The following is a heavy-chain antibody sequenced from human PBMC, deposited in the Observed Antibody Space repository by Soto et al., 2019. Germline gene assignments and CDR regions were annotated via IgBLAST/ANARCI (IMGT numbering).Heavy chain of an antibody. CDR2: VFYTGST. D-gene: IGHD1-26*01. J-gene: IGHJ5*02. CDR1: GGSISSYH. Sequence: PSETLSLTCTVSGGSISSYHWSWIRQSPGKGLEWIGYVFYTGSTKYNPALKRRVTISVDTSKNQFSLKLSSVSAADTGLYYCARSYSGTFYGYDTWGKG. V-gene: IGHV4-59*01. CDR3: ARSYSGTFYGYDT.